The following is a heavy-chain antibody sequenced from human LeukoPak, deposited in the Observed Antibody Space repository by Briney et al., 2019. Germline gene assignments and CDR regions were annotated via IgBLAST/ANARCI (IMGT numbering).Heavy chain of an antibody. V-gene: IGHV3-7*01. J-gene: IGHJ6*03. D-gene: IGHD5-24*01. CDR3: ARGETMDV. Sequence: GGSLRLSCVALEFSFETYWMSWVRQAPGKGPEWVANINEDGSEKHYVGSVRGRFTISRDNADNSLHLQMNSLRPEDMAVYYCARGETMDVWGKGTTVAVSS. CDR1: EFSFETYW. CDR2: INEDGSEK.